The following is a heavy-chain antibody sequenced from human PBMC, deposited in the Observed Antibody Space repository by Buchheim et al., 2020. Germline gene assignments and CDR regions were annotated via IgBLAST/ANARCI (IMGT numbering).Heavy chain of an antibody. D-gene: IGHD3-9*01. CDR1: GGSISSGDYY. CDR3: ARFGERYFDWFPATEGWFDP. J-gene: IGHJ5*02. V-gene: IGHV4-30-4*01. Sequence: QVQLQESGPGLVKPSQTLSLTCTVSGGSISSGDYYWSWIRQPPGKGLEWIGYIYYSGSTYYNPSLKSRVTISVATSKNQFSLKLSSVTAADTAVYYCARFGERYFDWFPATEGWFDPWGQGTL. CDR2: IYYSGST.